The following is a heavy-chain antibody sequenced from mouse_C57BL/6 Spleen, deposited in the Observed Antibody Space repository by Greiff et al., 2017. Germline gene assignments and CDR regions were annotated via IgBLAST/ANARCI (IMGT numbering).Heavy chain of an antibody. Sequence: QVQLQQSGPELVKPGASVKISCKASGYAFSSSWMNWVKQRPGKGLEWIGRIYPGDGDTNYNGKFNGKATLTADKSASTAYMQLSSLTSKDSAVYFCARVCVNYYGSTPFAYWGQGTLVTVSA. CDR1: GYAFSSSW. D-gene: IGHD1-1*01. J-gene: IGHJ3*01. V-gene: IGHV1-82*01. CDR3: ARVCVNYYGSTPFAY. CDR2: IYPGDGDT.